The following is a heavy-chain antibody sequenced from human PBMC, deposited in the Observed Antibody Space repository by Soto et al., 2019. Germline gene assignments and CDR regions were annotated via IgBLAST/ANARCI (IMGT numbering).Heavy chain of an antibody. Sequence: QVQLVESGGGVVQPGRSLRLSCAASGFTFSSYGMQWVRQAPGKGLEWVAVISYDGSNKYYADSVKGRFTISRDNSKNTLNLQRNSLRAEDTAVYYCGEDRGRVVVAAPLDYWGQGTLVTVSS. CDR3: GEDRGRVVVAAPLDY. CDR1: GFTFSSYG. V-gene: IGHV3-30*18. CDR2: ISYDGSNK. D-gene: IGHD2-15*01. J-gene: IGHJ4*02.